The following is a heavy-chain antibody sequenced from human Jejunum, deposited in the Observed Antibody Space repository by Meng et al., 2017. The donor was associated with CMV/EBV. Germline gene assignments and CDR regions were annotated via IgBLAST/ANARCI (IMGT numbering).Heavy chain of an antibody. V-gene: IGHV4-39*01. D-gene: IGHD7-27*01. CDR3: ASPLGILGIVDL. Sequence: QLKESAPGLVKPSGTRSLTCTGSGGSISSSSYYWGWIRQPPGKGLEWIGSIYYSGSTYYNPSLKSRVTISVDTSKNQFSLKLSSVTAADTAVYYCASPLGILGIVDLWGRGTLVTVSS. CDR1: GGSISSSSYY. J-gene: IGHJ2*01. CDR2: IYYSGST.